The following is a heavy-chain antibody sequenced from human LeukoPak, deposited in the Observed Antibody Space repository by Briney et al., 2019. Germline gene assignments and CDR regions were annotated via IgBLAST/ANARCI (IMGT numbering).Heavy chain of an antibody. Sequence: PGGPLRLSCAASGFIFSNYALAWVRQAPGKGLEWVSGISRIGGSTHYADSVKGRFTISRDNSKNILYLQMNSLRAEDTALYYCAKDFVGTGNFRGGDYWGQGTLVTVSS. CDR2: ISRIGGST. D-gene: IGHD1-1*01. J-gene: IGHJ4*02. CDR1: GFIFSNYA. V-gene: IGHV3-23*01. CDR3: AKDFVGTGNFRGGDY.